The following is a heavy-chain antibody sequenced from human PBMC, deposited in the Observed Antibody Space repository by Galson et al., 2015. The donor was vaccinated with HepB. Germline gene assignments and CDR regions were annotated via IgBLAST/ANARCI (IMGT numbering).Heavy chain of an antibody. J-gene: IGHJ6*02. CDR3: ARHGDSSGYPYYYYGMDV. CDR2: IEPSDSYT. Sequence: SGAEVKKPGESLRISCKGSGYSFASYWISWVRQMPGKGLEWMGRIEPSDSYTNYSPSFQGHVTISADKSISTAYLQWSGLKASDTAMYYCARHGDSSGYPYYYYGMDVWGQGTTVTVSS. V-gene: IGHV5-10-1*01. CDR1: GYSFASYW. D-gene: IGHD3-22*01.